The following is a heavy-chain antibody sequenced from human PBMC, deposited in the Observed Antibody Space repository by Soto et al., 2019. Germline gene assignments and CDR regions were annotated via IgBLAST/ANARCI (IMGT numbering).Heavy chain of an antibody. D-gene: IGHD3-22*01. CDR2: MNPNSGNT. J-gene: IGHJ3*02. CDR1: GYTFTSYD. Sequence: ASVKVSCKASGYTFTSYDINWVRQATGQGLEWMGWMNPNSGNTGYAQKFQGRVTITRDTSASTAYMELSSLRSEDTAVYYCARGDYDSSGYYFWAFDIWGQGTMVTVSS. V-gene: IGHV1-8*01. CDR3: ARGDYDSSGYYFWAFDI.